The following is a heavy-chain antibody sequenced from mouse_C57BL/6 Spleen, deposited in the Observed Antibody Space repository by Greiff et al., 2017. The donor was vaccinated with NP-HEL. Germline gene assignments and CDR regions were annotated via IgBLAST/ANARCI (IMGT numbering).Heavy chain of an antibody. CDR3: ARGDYYGSRYRYFDD. J-gene: IGHJ1*03. CDR1: GYTFTSYW. V-gene: IGHV1-52*01. D-gene: IGHD1-1*01. Sequence: QVQLQQPGAELVRPGSSVKLSCKASGYTFTSYWMHWVKQRPIQGLEWIGNIDPSDSETHYNQKFKDKATLTVDKSSSTAYMQLSSLTSEDSAVYYCARGDYYGSRYRYFDDWGTGTTVTVSS. CDR2: IDPSDSET.